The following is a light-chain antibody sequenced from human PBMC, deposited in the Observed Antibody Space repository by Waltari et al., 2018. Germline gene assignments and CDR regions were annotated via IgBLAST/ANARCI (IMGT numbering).Light chain of an antibody. Sequence: SSELTQDPAVSVALGQTVRITCQGDSLRTYYAGCYQQKPGQAPLLVIYGINNRPSGIPDRFSGYRSGNTSALTISVAQAEDEADYYWKSWDSSGNIVGFGGGTKLTVL. J-gene: IGLJ2*01. CDR1: SLRTYY. CDR2: GIN. CDR3: KSWDSSGNIVG. V-gene: IGLV3-19*01.